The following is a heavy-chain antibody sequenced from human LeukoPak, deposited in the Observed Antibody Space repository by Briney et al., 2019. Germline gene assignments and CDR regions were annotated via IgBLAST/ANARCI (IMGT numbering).Heavy chain of an antibody. D-gene: IGHD3-22*01. CDR2: INTDGNTR. J-gene: IGHJ4*02. V-gene: IGHV3-74*01. CDR1: GFTFSTSW. Sequence: PGGSLRLSCATSGFTFSTSWMHWVRQAPGKGLVWVSRINTDGNTRNYADSVKGRFTISRDKAKNTLYLQMSSLRAEDTAVYYCVRDMGYYDKVWGQGTLVTVSS. CDR3: VRDMGYYDKV.